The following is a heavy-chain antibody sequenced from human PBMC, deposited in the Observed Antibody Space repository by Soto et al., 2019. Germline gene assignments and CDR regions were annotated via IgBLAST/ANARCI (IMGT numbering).Heavy chain of an antibody. CDR2: IDWDDDK. Sequence: SGPTLVNPTQTLTLTCTFSGFSLSTSGMCVSWIRQPPGKALEWLARIDWDDDKYYSTSLKTRLTISKDTSKNQVVLTMTNMDPVDTATYYCARIYCSGGSCYPGAFDTWGQGTMVTVSS. CDR3: ARIYCSGGSCYPGAFDT. CDR1: GFSLSTSGMC. V-gene: IGHV2-70*11. D-gene: IGHD2-15*01. J-gene: IGHJ3*02.